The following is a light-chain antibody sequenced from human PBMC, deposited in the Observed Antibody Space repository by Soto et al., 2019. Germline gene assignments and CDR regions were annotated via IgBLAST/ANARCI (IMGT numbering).Light chain of an antibody. CDR3: LQHNNFPLT. J-gene: IGKJ5*01. CDR1: QSISNY. Sequence: IQMTQSPSSLSAFVGDRVTITCRASQSISNYLNWYQQKPGKAPKLLIYAASSLQSGVPSRFSGSGSGTDFTLTISSLQPEDFATYYCLQHNNFPLTFGQGTRLEAK. CDR2: AAS. V-gene: IGKV1-39*01.